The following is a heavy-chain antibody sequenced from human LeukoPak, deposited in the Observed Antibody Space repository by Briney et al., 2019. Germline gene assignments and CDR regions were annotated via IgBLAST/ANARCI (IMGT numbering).Heavy chain of an antibody. CDR2: ISGPGDTT. V-gene: IGHV3-23*01. D-gene: IGHD2-2*01. Sequence: GGSLRLSCATSGFTFSSYAMSWVRQAPGKGLEWVSGISGPGDTTSYAESVKGRFTISRDNSKNTLFLQMNSLRADDTAVYYCAKQRSEVPTAAANYWGRGTLVTVSS. CDR1: GFTFSSYA. CDR3: AKQRSEVPTAAANY. J-gene: IGHJ4*02.